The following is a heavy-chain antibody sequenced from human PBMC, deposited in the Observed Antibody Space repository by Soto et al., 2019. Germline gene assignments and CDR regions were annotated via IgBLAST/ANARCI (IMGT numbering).Heavy chain of an antibody. D-gene: IGHD1-7*01. CDR2: IYSSGST. V-gene: IGHV4-31*03. J-gene: IGHJ4*02. CDR3: ARGTNWNYGL. CDR1: GGSISSGGYY. Sequence: KPSETLSLTCTVSGGSISSGGYYWTWIRQHPGKGLEWIGYIYSSGSTYYNPSLKSRVTISIDTSKNQFSLKLSSVTAADAAVYYCARGTNWNYGLWGQGALVTVSS.